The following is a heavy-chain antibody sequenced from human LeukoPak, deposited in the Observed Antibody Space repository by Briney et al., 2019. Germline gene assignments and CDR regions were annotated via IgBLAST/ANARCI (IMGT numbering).Heavy chain of an antibody. Sequence: GASVTVSFTASGYTFTIYYMHWVRQAPGQGLEWMGIINPSAGSTSYAQKFQGRVTMTRDTSTSTVYMELSSLRSADTAVYYCARGGLQLLAPLDYWGQGTLVTVSS. CDR3: ARGGLQLLAPLDY. D-gene: IGHD5-18*01. CDR1: GYTFTIYY. CDR2: INPSAGST. V-gene: IGHV1-46*01. J-gene: IGHJ4*02.